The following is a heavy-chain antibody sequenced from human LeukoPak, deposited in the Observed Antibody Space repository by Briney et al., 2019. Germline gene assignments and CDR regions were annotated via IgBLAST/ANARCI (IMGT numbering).Heavy chain of an antibody. CDR3: AREGSGSLNWFDP. D-gene: IGHD1-26*01. J-gene: IGHJ5*02. Sequence: GGSLRLSCAASGFTFSSYSMNWVRQAPGKGLEWVSSISSSSSYIYYADSVKGRFTISRDNAKNSLYLQMNSLRAEDTAVYYCAREGSGSLNWFDPWGQGTLVTVSS. CDR1: GFTFSSYS. V-gene: IGHV3-21*01. CDR2: ISSSSSYI.